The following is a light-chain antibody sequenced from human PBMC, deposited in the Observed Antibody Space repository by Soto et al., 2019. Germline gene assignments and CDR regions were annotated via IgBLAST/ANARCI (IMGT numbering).Light chain of an antibody. CDR2: WAS. J-gene: IGKJ4*01. Sequence: DIVMTQSPDSLAVSLGERATINCKSSQSVLYSPNNKNYLAWYQQKPGQPPKLLIYWASTRESGVPDRFSGSGSGSDFTLTISSLQAEDVAVYYCQQYYSPFLTFGGGTKVEIK. V-gene: IGKV4-1*01. CDR1: QSVLYSPNNKNY. CDR3: QQYYSPFLT.